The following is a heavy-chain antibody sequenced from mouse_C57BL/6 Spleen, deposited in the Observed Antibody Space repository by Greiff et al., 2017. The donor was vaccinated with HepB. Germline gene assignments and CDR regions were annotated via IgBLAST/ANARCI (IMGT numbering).Heavy chain of an antibody. D-gene: IGHD1-1*01. CDR2: ISSGGDYI. J-gene: IGHJ2*01. Sequence: EVKVVESGEGLVKPGGSLKLSCAASGFTFSSYAMSWVRQTPEKRLEWVAYISSGGDYIYYADTVKGRFTISRDNARNTLYLQMSSLKSEDTAMYYCTRASYYGFDYWGQGTTLTVSS. CDR3: TRASYYGFDY. CDR1: GFTFSSYA. V-gene: IGHV5-9-1*02.